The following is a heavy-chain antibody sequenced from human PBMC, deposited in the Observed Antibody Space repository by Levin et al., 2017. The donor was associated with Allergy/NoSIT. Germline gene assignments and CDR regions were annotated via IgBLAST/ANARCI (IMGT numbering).Heavy chain of an antibody. CDR3: ARRAGGWGGGYWYFDL. D-gene: IGHD6-19*01. CDR2: IYYSGST. CDR1: GGSISSYY. J-gene: IGHJ2*01. V-gene: IGHV4-59*08. Sequence: SETLSLTCTVSGGSISSYYWSWIRQPPGKGLEWIGYIYYSGSTNYNPSLKSRVTISVDTSKNQFSLKLSSVTAAATAVYYCARRAGGWGGGYWYFDLWGRGTLVTVSS.